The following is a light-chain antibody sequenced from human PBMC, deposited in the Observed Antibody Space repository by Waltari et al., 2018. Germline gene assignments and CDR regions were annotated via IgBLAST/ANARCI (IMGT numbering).Light chain of an antibody. J-gene: IGKJ2*01. Sequence: DIQLTQSPSSLAASVADRVTLTCRASQDIGGYLNWYQHQPGRAPKLLIYRTTILTTGVPSRFSGGASRTDYTLTITNLQPEDIATYYCQYYDNLPMFTFGPGTKVEIK. V-gene: IGKV1-33*01. CDR3: QYYDNLPMFT. CDR1: QDIGGY. CDR2: RTT.